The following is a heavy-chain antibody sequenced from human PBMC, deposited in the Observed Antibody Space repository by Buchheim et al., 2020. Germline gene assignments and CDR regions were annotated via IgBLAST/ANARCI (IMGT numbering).Heavy chain of an antibody. CDR2: ISYDGSNK. J-gene: IGHJ4*02. CDR3: AKGGYCSSTSCYTNFDY. V-gene: IGHV3-30*18. CDR1: GFTFSNYA. Sequence: VHLLDSGGGLVQPGGSLRLSCAASGFTFSNYAMSWVRQAPGKGLEWVAVISYDGSNKYYADSVKGRFTISRDNSKNTLYLQMNSLRAEDTAVYYCAKGGYCSSTSCYTNFDYWGQGTL. D-gene: IGHD2-2*02.